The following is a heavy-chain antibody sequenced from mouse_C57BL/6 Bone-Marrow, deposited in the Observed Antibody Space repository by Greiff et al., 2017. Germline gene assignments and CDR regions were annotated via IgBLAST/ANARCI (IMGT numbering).Heavy chain of an antibody. CDR1: GYTFTSYW. J-gene: IGHJ2*01. V-gene: IGHV1-72*01. Sequence: VQRVESGAELVKPGASVKLSCKASGYTFTSYWMHWVKQRPGRGLEWIGRIDPNSGGTKYNEKFKSKATLTVDKPSSTAYMQLSILTSEDSAVYYCARSEGYCGSSSYYFDYWGQGTTLTVSS. CDR2: IDPNSGGT. CDR3: ARSEGYCGSSSYYFDY. D-gene: IGHD1-1*01.